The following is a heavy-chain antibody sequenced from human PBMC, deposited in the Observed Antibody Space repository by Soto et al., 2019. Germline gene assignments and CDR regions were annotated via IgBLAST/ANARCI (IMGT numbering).Heavy chain of an antibody. CDR3: AITITMPDAVDI. J-gene: IGHJ3*02. D-gene: IGHD3-10*01. CDR2: IIPILGIA. Sequence: QVQLVQSGAEVKKPGSSVKVSCKASGGTFSSYTISWVRHAPGQGLEWMGRIIPILGIANYAQKFQGRVTITADKSTSTAYMELSSLRSEDTAVYSCAITITMPDAVDIWGQGTMVTVSS. V-gene: IGHV1-69*02. CDR1: GGTFSSYT.